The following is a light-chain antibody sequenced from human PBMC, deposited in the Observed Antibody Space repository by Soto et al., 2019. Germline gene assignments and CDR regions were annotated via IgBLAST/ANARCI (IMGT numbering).Light chain of an antibody. CDR2: AAS. V-gene: IGKV1-5*01. CDR3: QQYSSSPCT. CDR1: QSLSNW. J-gene: IGKJ1*01. Sequence: DSEMTRSPSTLSASVEDRFTVTFRAGQSLSNWLAWYQQKPGKAPNLLIYAASSLQTGVPSRFSGSGSGTEFTLTISSLQPDDFATYYCQQYSSSPCTLGQGTKVDIK.